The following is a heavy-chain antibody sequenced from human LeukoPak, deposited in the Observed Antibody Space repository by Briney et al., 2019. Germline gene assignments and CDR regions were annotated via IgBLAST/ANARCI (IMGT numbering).Heavy chain of an antibody. J-gene: IGHJ4*02. Sequence: GGSLRLSCAASGFSFSSYAMSWVRQAPGKGLEWVSVISGPGVNVYYADSVKGRFTVSRDNSKNTVYLQIDSLRAEDTAVYYCAKDRPNGLDYWGQGTLVTVSS. V-gene: IGHV3-23*01. CDR2: ISGPGVNV. CDR1: GFSFSSYA. CDR3: AKDRPNGLDY.